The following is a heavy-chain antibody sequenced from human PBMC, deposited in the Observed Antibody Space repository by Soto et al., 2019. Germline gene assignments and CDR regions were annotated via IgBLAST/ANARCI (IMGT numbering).Heavy chain of an antibody. D-gene: IGHD1-1*01. CDR1: GGSFSGYY. CDR2: INHSGST. J-gene: IGHJ4*02. Sequence: QVQLQQWGAGLLKPSETLSLTCAVYGGSFSGYYWSWIRQPPGKGLEGIGEINHSGSTNYNPSLKSRVTISADTSKNQFSLKLSSVTAADTAVYYCARGRGRWLQLYYFDYWRQGTLVTVSS. V-gene: IGHV4-34*01. CDR3: ARGRGRWLQLYYFDY.